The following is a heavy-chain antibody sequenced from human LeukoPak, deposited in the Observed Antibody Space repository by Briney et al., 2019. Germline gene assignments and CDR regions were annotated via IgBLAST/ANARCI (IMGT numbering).Heavy chain of an antibody. J-gene: IGHJ6*02. CDR3: ATGPYYDFWSGYPYYYYYGMDV. CDR1: GGSISSSNW. D-gene: IGHD3-3*01. Sequence: PSGTLSLTCAVSGGSISSSNWWSWVRQPLGKGLEWIGEIYHSGSTNYNPSLKSRVTISVDKSKNQFSLKLSSVTAADTAVYYCATGPYYDFWSGYPYYYYYGMDVWGQGTTVTVSS. V-gene: IGHV4-4*02. CDR2: IYHSGST.